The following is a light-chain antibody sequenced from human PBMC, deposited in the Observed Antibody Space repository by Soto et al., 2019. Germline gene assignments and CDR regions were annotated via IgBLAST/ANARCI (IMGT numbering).Light chain of an antibody. CDR1: QAIRND. CDR3: QQYENYWT. Sequence: DIQMTQSPASVSASVGDRVTITCRASQAIRNDLAWYQQKPGKAPKLLIYDASNLASGVPSRFSGSGSGTEFTLTISNLQPADFATYYCQQYENYWTFGQGTKVDIK. J-gene: IGKJ1*01. CDR2: DAS. V-gene: IGKV1-16*01.